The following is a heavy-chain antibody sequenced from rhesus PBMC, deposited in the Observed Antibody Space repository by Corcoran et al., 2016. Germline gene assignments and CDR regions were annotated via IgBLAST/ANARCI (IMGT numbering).Heavy chain of an antibody. CDR1: GGSISSSY. CDR3: ARYIATAFGY. V-gene: IGHV4-169*01. Sequence: QLQLQESGPGLVKPSETLSVTCAVSGGSISSSYWSWIRQAPGKGLEWIGYIYGSGSSTNYNPSLNSRVTLSVDTSKNQLSLKLSSVTAADTAVYYCARYIATAFGYWGQGVLVTVSS. J-gene: IGHJ4*01. CDR2: IYGSGSST. D-gene: IGHD6-25*01.